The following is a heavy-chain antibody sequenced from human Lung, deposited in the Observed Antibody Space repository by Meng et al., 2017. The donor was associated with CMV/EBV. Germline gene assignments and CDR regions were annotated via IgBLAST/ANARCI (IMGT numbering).Heavy chain of an antibody. D-gene: IGHD2-8*01. J-gene: IGHJ4*02. V-gene: IGHV3-49*04. CDR2: IRTKGYGATT. Sequence: SLKISCTTSGFTFADYAVHWVRQAPGKGLEWVGFIRTKGYGATTDYAASVKGRFTISRDDSKSVAYLQMNSLKTEDTAVYYCTGDIVLMVGAFDSWGQGXLVTVSS. CDR1: GFTFADYA. CDR3: TGDIVLMVGAFDS.